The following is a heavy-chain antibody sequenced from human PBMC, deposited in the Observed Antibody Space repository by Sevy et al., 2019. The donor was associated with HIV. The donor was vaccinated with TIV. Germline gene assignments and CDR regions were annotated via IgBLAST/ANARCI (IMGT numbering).Heavy chain of an antibody. CDR1: GFTFSTYP. CDR2: ISYDGSSK. Sequence: GGCLRLYCAASGFTFSTYPMHWVRQSPGKGLECVTVISYDGSSKYYADSVKGRFTISRDNSKNTLYLQMNSLRVDDTAIYYCARDSGYTINYSPGATWGHGDLVTVSS. V-gene: IGHV3-30-3*01. CDR3: ARDSGYTINYSPGAT. D-gene: IGHD5-12*01. J-gene: IGHJ5*01.